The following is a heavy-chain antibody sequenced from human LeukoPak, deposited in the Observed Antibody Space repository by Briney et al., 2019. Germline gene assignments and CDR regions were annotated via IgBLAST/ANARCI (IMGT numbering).Heavy chain of an antibody. CDR2: INPNSGGT. V-gene: IGHV1-2*04. Sequence: ASVKVSCKASGYTFTGYYMHWVRQAPGQGLGWMGWINPNSGGTNYAKKFQGWVTMTRDTSISTAYMELSRLRSDDTAVYYCARGSDIVVVVAATPKVGWFDPWGQGTLVTVAS. CDR3: ARGSDIVVVVAATPKVGWFDP. J-gene: IGHJ5*02. CDR1: GYTFTGYY. D-gene: IGHD2-15*01.